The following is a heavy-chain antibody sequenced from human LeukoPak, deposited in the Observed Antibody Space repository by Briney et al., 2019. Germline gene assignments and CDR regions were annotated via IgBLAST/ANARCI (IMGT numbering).Heavy chain of an antibody. CDR2: IYYSGST. D-gene: IGHD3-22*01. CDR3: ASPSAPHYYDSSGYVDY. J-gene: IGHJ4*02. V-gene: IGHV4-59*08. Sequence: SETLSLTCTVSGGSISSYYWSWIRQPPGKGLEWIGYIYYSGSTNYNPSLKSRVTISVDTSKNQFSLKLSSVTAADTAVYYCASPSAPHYYDSSGYVDYWGQGTLVTVSS. CDR1: GGSISSYY.